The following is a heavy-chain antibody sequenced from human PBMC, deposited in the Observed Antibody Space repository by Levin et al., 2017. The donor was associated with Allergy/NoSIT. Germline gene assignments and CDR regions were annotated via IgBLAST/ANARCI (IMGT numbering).Heavy chain of an antibody. V-gene: IGHV1-3*01. CDR1: GYTFTSYA. D-gene: IGHD1-14*01. J-gene: IGHJ6*03. CDR3: ARVPRITGTTYHYDYYMDV. CDR2: INAGNGNT. Sequence: ASVKVSCKASGYTFTSYAMHWVRQAPGQRLEWMGWINAGNGNTKYSQKFQGRVTITRDTSASTAYMELSSLRSEDTAVYYCARVPRITGTTYHYDYYMDVWGKGTTVTVSS.